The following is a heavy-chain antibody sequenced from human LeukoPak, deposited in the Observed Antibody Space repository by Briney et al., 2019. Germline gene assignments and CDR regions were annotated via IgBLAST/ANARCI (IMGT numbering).Heavy chain of an antibody. CDR3: ARDPSNTSGRYTYFDY. CDR2: ISGFNGET. D-gene: IGHD3-16*02. Sequence: ASVKVSCKTYGYTFTSHGISWVRQAPGQGHEWMGWISGFNGETHYAQNLQGRVTMTTDTSTSTAYMELRSLRSDDTAVYYCARDPSNTSGRYTYFDYWGQGTLVTVSS. CDR1: GYTFTSHG. V-gene: IGHV1-18*01. J-gene: IGHJ4*02.